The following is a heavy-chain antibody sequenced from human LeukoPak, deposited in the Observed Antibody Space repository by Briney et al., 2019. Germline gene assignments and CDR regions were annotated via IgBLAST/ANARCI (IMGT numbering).Heavy chain of an antibody. CDR1: GYTFTSYG. D-gene: IGHD6-13*01. Sequence: ASVKVSCKASGYTFTSYGISWVRQAPGQGLEWMGWISAYNGNTNYAQKLQGRVTMTTDTSTSTAYMELRSLRSDDTAVYYCATELSGPLRPYSSSCNWGQGTLVTVSS. CDR3: ATELSGPLRPYSSSCN. V-gene: IGHV1-18*01. CDR2: ISAYNGNT. J-gene: IGHJ4*02.